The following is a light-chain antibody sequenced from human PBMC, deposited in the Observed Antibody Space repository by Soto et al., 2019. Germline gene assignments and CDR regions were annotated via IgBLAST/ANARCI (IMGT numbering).Light chain of an antibody. CDR3: QHRYNWPVT. CDR2: GTS. V-gene: IGKV3D-20*02. J-gene: IGKJ5*01. CDR1: QSVKSSY. Sequence: EIVLTQSPGTLSLSPGERATLPCRASQSVKSSYLAWYQHKPGQAPRLLIYGTSSRATGIPARFSGSGSGTDFTLAISSLEPEDFAVYFCQHRYNWPVTFGQGTRLEIK.